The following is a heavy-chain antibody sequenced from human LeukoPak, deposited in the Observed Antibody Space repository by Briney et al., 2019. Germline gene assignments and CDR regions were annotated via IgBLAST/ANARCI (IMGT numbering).Heavy chain of an antibody. V-gene: IGHV3-74*01. J-gene: IGHJ4*03. Sequence: GGSLRLSCAASGFTFSSYWMHWVRQAPGKGLVWVSHINSDGSSTSYADSVQGRFTISRDNAKNTLYLQMNSLRAEDTAVYYCARGGAYSSFDSWGQGTLVTVSS. CDR1: GFTFSSYW. D-gene: IGHD1-26*01. CDR2: INSDGSST. CDR3: ARGGAYSSFDS.